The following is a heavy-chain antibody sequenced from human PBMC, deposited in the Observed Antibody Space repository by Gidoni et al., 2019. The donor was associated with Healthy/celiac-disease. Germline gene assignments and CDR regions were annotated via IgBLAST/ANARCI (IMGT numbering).Heavy chain of an antibody. Sequence: EVQLVESGGGLIQPGGSLRLSCAASGFTVSSNYMSWVRQAPGKGLEWVSVIYSGGSTYYEDSVKGRFTISRDNSKNTLYLQMNSLRAEDTAVYYCARTPRGYSYGQQGGPWGQGTLVTVSS. J-gene: IGHJ5*02. CDR1: GFTVSSNY. V-gene: IGHV3-53*01. CDR3: ARTPRGYSYGQQGGP. D-gene: IGHD5-18*01. CDR2: IYSGGST.